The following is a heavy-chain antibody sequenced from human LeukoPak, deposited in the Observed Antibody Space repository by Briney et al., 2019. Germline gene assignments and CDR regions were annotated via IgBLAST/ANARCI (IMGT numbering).Heavy chain of an antibody. Sequence: GGSLRLSCAASGFTFSSYWMSWVRQAPGKGLEWVANIKQDGSEKYYVDSVKGRFTISRDNAKNSLYLQMNSLRAEDTAVYYCARNNWFGEFENWFDPWGQGTLVTVSS. CDR2: IKQDGSEK. D-gene: IGHD3-10*01. V-gene: IGHV3-7*01. J-gene: IGHJ5*02. CDR3: ARNNWFGEFENWFDP. CDR1: GFTFSSYW.